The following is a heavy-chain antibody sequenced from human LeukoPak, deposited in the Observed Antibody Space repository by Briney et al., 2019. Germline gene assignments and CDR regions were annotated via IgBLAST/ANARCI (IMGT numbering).Heavy chain of an antibody. CDR2: INPNSGGT. V-gene: IGHV1-2*02. CDR3: ARTRYCSGSTCYSYLEY. J-gene: IGHJ4*02. CDR1: GYTFTGYY. D-gene: IGHD2-15*01. Sequence: ASVKVPCKASGYTFTGYYMHWVRQAPGQGLEWMGWINPNSGGTNYAQKFQGRVTMTRDTSISTAYMELSRLRSDNTAVFYCARTRYCSGSTCYSYLEYWGQGTLVTVSS.